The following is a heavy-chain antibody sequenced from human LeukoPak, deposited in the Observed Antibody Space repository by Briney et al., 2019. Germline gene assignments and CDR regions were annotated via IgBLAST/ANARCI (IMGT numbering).Heavy chain of an antibody. V-gene: IGHV3-11*01. Sequence: GGSLRLSCAASGFTFSDYYMSWIRQAPGKGLEWVLYISSSGSTIYYADSVKGRFTISRDNAKNSLYLQMNSLRAEDTAVYYCATAVEPADGMDVWGQGTTVTVSS. D-gene: IGHD2-2*01. CDR3: ATAVEPADGMDV. J-gene: IGHJ6*02. CDR2: ISSSGSTI. CDR1: GFTFSDYY.